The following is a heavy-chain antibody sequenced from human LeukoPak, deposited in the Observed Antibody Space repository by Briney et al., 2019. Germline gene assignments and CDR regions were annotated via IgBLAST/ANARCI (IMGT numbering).Heavy chain of an antibody. CDR3: AREGSYSGFDY. J-gene: IGHJ4*02. Sequence: PSETLSLTCTVSGGSISSYYWSWIRQPPGKGLEWIGYIYHSGSTYYNPSLKSRVTISVDRSKNQFSLKLSSVTAADTAVYYCAREGSYSGFDYWGQGTLVTVSS. V-gene: IGHV4-59*12. CDR1: GGSISSYY. CDR2: IYHSGST. D-gene: IGHD3-10*01.